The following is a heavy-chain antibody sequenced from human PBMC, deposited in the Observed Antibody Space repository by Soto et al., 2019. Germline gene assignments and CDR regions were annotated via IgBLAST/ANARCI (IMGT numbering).Heavy chain of an antibody. Sequence: QVQLVQSGAEVKKPGASVRVSCKASGYSFTDYHIHWVRQAPGQGLEWLGRINPKSGGTSTAQKFQGWVTIAGDRSISTVYMELTRLRSDETAVYFCASGYSTDCSNGVCYFFYNHEMYVWGQGTTVTVSS. CDR2: INPKSGGT. CDR1: GYSFTDYH. J-gene: IGHJ6*02. D-gene: IGHD2-8*01. V-gene: IGHV1-2*04. CDR3: ASGYSTDCSNGVCYFFYNHEMYV.